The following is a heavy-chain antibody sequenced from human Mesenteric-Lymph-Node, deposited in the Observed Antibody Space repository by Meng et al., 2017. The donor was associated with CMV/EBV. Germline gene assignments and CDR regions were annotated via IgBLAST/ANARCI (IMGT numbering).Heavy chain of an antibody. D-gene: IGHD2-2*01. CDR2: MNPNSGNT. CDR1: GYTFTSYD. CDR3: ARDCSSTSCSFGY. J-gene: IGHJ4*02. V-gene: IGHV1-8*01. Sequence: ASVKVSCKASGYTFTSYDINWVRQATGQGLEWMGWMNPNSGNTGYAQKFQGRVTMTRNTSISTAYMELSSLRSDDTAVYYCARDCSSTSCSFGYWGQGTLVTVSS.